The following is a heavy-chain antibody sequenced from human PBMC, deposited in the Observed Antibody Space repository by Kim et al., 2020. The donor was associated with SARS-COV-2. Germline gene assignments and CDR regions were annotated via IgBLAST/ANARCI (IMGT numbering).Heavy chain of an antibody. CDR3: TTSTTNYYFYYGMDV. CDR2: IKSKTDGGTT. J-gene: IGHJ6*02. V-gene: IGHV3-15*01. CDR1: GFTFSNAW. Sequence: GGSLRLSCAASGFTFSNAWMSWVRQAPGKGLEWVGRIKSKTDGGTTDYAAPVKGRFTISRDDSKNTLYLQMNSLKTEDTAVYYCTTSTTNYYFYYGMDVCGQGTTVTVSS. D-gene: IGHD1-26*01.